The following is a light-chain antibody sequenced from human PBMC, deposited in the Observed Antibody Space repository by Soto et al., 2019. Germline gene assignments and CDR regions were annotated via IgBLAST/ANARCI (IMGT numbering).Light chain of an antibody. CDR1: ESMSNC. CDR2: GAS. Sequence: DIQMTQSPSTLSASVGDRVTITCRASESMSNCLAWYQQKPGKAPKLLISGASSLQSGVPSRFSGSASGTEFTLTISSLQPDDFATYYCQQYNSYPWTFGQGTKVDIK. V-gene: IGKV1-5*01. CDR3: QQYNSYPWT. J-gene: IGKJ1*01.